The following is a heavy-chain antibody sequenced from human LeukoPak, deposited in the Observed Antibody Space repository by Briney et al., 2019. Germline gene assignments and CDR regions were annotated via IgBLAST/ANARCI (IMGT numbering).Heavy chain of an antibody. Sequence: SQTLSLTCTVSDYSITSGYYWAWIRQPPGKGPEWIGSVFRGGSTSYNPSLRSRVSISVDTVNNHFSLNLTSVTAADTAMYYCASGHGSRWYYDWFDPWGQGTLVTVSS. D-gene: IGHD6-19*01. CDR3: ASGHGSRWYYDWFDP. CDR1: DYSITSGYY. J-gene: IGHJ5*02. V-gene: IGHV4-38-2*02. CDR2: VFRGGST.